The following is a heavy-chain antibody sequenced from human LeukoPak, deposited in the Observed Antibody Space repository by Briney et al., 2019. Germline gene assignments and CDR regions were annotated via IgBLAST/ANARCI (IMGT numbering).Heavy chain of an antibody. D-gene: IGHD1-1*01. V-gene: IGHV4-59*01. CDR1: GGSISSYY. CDR3: AREGTAGTNLNWFDP. Sequence: SGTLSLTCTVSGGSISSYYWSWIRQPPGKGLEWIGYISYSGSTNFNPSLKSRVTISVDTSKNQFSLKLSSVTAADTAVYYCAREGTAGTNLNWFDPWGQGTLVTVS. J-gene: IGHJ5*02. CDR2: ISYSGST.